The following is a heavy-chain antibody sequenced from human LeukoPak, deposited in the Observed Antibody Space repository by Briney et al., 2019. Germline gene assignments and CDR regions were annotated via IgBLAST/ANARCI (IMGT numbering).Heavy chain of an antibody. J-gene: IGHJ4*02. CDR3: ARDLLVGATLFDY. D-gene: IGHD1-26*01. Sequence: GGSLRLSCAASGFTFSSYSMNWVRQAPGKGLEWVSSISSSSSYIYYADSVKGRFTISRDNAKNSLHLQMNSLRAEDTAVYYCARDLLVGATLFDYWGQGTLVTVSS. CDR1: GFTFSSYS. V-gene: IGHV3-21*01. CDR2: ISSSSSYI.